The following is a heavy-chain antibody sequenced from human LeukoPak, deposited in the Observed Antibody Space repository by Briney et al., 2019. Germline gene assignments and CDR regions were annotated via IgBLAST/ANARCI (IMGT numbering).Heavy chain of an antibody. CDR3: ARTYYDFWSGYPSYYGMDV. Sequence: ASVKVSCKASGYTFTSYYMHWVRQAPGQGLEWMGMINPSGGSTSYAQKFQGRVTMTRDTSTSTVYMELSSLRSEDTAVYYCARTYYDFWSGYPSYYGMDVWGQGTTVTVSS. CDR1: GYTFTSYY. D-gene: IGHD3-3*01. V-gene: IGHV1-46*03. CDR2: INPSGGST. J-gene: IGHJ6*02.